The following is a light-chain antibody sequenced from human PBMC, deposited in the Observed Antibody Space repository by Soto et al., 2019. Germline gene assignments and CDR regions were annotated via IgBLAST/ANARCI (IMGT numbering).Light chain of an antibody. CDR2: DAS. CDR1: QTVNNNY. CDR3: QQRTNWPLT. J-gene: IGKJ4*01. Sequence: SPSPHHLYTEEKATLSCRASQTVNNNYLAWYQQKPGQAPRLLIYDASTRATGIPARFSGSGSGTDFTLTISSLEPEDFAVYYCQQRTNWPLTFGGGTKVDI. V-gene: IGKV3D-20*02.